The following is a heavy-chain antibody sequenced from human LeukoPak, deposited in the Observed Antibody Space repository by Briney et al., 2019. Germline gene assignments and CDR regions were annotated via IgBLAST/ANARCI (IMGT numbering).Heavy chain of an antibody. V-gene: IGHV1-46*01. Sequence: ASVKVSCKASGYTFTSYFMHWVRQAPGQGLEWMGIINPSGGSTSYAQKFQGRVTMTRDTSASTVYMELSSLRSEDTAVYCCVRLVSRSDISGRHDAFDLWGQGTMVTVSS. CDR1: GYTFTSYF. J-gene: IGHJ3*01. D-gene: IGHD3-22*01. CDR3: VRLVSRSDISGRHDAFDL. CDR2: INPSGGST.